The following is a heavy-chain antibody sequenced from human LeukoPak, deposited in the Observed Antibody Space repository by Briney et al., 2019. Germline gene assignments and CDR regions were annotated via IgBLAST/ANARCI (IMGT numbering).Heavy chain of an antibody. Sequence: GGSLRLSCEASGFTFSSYGMHWVRQAPGKGLEWVAVISYDGSNKYYADSVKGRFTISRDNSKNTLYLQMNSLRAEDTAVYYCAKGDNWNDWDFDYWGQGTLVTVSS. D-gene: IGHD1-1*01. V-gene: IGHV3-30*18. CDR1: GFTFSSYG. CDR3: AKGDNWNDWDFDY. J-gene: IGHJ4*02. CDR2: ISYDGSNK.